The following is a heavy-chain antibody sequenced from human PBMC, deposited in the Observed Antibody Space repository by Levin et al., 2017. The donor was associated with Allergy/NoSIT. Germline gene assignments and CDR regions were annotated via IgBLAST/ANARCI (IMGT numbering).Heavy chain of an antibody. J-gene: IGHJ4*02. D-gene: IGHD5-18*01. Sequence: SQTLSLTCAVSVGSISSGGYSWSWIRQPPGKGLEWIGNIYLSGSTYYNPSLKSRVTISVDRSKNQFSLNFSAVTDADTDVYYCARVAGYSYGYYFDYWGQGTLVTVSS. CDR1: VGSISSGGYS. V-gene: IGHV4-30-2*01. CDR2: IYLSGST. CDR3: ARVAGYSYGYYFDY.